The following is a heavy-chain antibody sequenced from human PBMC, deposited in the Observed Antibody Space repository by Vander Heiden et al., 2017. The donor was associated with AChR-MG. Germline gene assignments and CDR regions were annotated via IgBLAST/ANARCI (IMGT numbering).Heavy chain of an antibody. CDR1: GGTFSSSA. CDR2: IIPIFGTA. CDR3: ARDRMLTPFAMDV. J-gene: IGHJ6*03. V-gene: IGHV1-69*06. D-gene: IGHD2-15*01. Sequence: QVQLVQSGAEVKKPGASVKVSGEASGGTFSSSAISWVRQAAGQGLEWMGGIIPIFGTANYAQKFQGRVTITADNSTSTAYMELRSLRSEDTAVYYYARDRMLTPFAMDVWGKGTTVTVSS.